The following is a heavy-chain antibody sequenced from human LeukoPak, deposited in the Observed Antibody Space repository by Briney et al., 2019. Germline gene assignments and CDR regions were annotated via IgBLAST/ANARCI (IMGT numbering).Heavy chain of an antibody. CDR1: GYTLTELS. CDR3: ATLYSSGPTHYYYGMDV. J-gene: IGHJ6*02. CDR2: FDPEDGET. Sequence: ASVKVSCKVSGYTLTELSMHWVRQAPGKGLEWMGGFDPEDGETIYAQKFQGRVTMTEDTSTDTAYMELSSLRSEDTAVNYCATLYSSGPTHYYYGMDVWGQGTTVTVSS. D-gene: IGHD6-19*01. V-gene: IGHV1-24*01.